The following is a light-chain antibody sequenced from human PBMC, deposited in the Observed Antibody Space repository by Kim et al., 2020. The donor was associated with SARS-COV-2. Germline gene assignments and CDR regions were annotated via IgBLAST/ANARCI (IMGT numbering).Light chain of an antibody. CDR1: SPKIGAGYD. CDR3: QSYDSSLSGSVV. CDR2: GNS. V-gene: IGLV1-40*01. J-gene: IGLJ2*01. Sequence: GTISCTGSSPKIGAGYDVHWYQQLPGTAPKLLIYGNSNRPSGVPDRFSGSKSGTSASLAITGLQAEDEADYYCQSYDSSLSGSVVFGGGTKLTVL.